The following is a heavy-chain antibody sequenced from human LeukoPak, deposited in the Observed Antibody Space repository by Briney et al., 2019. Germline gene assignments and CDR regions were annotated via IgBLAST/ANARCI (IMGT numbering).Heavy chain of an antibody. Sequence: SETLSLTCTVSGGSISSYYWSWIRQPAGKGREWIGRIYTSGSTNYNPSLKSRVTISVDKSKNQFSLKLSSVTAADTAVYYCARDLDTAMEGAFDIWGQGTMVTVSS. D-gene: IGHD5-18*01. V-gene: IGHV4-4*07. CDR2: IYTSGST. CDR1: GGSISSYY. CDR3: ARDLDTAMEGAFDI. J-gene: IGHJ3*02.